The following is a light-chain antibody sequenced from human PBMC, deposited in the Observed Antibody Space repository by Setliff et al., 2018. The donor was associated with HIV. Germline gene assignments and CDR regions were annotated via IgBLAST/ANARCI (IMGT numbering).Light chain of an antibody. CDR2: EVS. V-gene: IGLV2-14*01. CDR3: SSYTSSSTYV. Sequence: LAQPASVSGSPGQSITISCTGTSSDVGAYNYVSWYRQHPAKAPKLMIYEVSNRPSGVSNRFSGSRSGNTASLTISGLQAEDEADYYCSSYTSSSTYVFGTGTKVTVL. CDR1: SSDVGAYNY. J-gene: IGLJ1*01.